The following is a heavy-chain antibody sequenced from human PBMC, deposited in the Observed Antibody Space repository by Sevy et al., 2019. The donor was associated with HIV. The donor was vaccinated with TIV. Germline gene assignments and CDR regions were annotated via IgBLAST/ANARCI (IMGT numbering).Heavy chain of an antibody. CDR2: IYPSGST. V-gene: IGHV4-61*02. D-gene: IGHD6-13*01. CDR3: ARVRTAAAGTGVGWFDP. CDR1: GGSISSAGYY. Sequence: SETLSLTCTVSGGSISSAGYYWSWIRQPAGEEPEWIGRIYPSGSTNYRPSLKSRVTMSIDTSKNQFSLKLSSVTAADTAVYYCARVRTAAAGTGVGWFDPWGQGTLVTVSS. J-gene: IGHJ5*02.